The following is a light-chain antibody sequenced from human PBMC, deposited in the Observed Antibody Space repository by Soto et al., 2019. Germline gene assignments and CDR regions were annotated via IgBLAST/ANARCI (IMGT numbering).Light chain of an antibody. CDR2: RNN. CDR1: SSNIGSNY. J-gene: IGLJ1*01. CDR3: AAWDDSLSGYV. V-gene: IGLV1-47*01. Sequence: QSVLTQPPSASGTPGQRVTIFCSGSSSNIGSNYVYWYQQLPGTAPKLLIFRNNQRPSGVPDRFSGSRSGTSASRAISGLRSEDEADYHCAAWDDSLSGYVFGTGTKLTVL.